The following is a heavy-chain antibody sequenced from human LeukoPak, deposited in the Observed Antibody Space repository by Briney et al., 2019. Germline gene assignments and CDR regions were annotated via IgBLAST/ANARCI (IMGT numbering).Heavy chain of an antibody. Sequence: ASVTVSCKASGYTFTSYYMHWVRQAPGQGLEWMGIINPSGGSTSYAQKFQGRVTMTRDTSTSTVYMELSSLRSEDTAVYYCARGLLWFGELSPTDYWGQGTLVTVSS. CDR3: ARGLLWFGELSPTDY. CDR1: GYTFTSYY. CDR2: INPSGGST. D-gene: IGHD3-10*01. V-gene: IGHV1-46*01. J-gene: IGHJ4*02.